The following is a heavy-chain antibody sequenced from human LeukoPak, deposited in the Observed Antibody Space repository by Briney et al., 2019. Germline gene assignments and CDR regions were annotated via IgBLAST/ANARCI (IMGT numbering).Heavy chain of an antibody. CDR3: ARAGAMTSYFDL. V-gene: IGHV4-31*03. Sequence: SQTLSLTCTVSAVSISSGGYYWSWIRQHPGKGQEWIWYIYYSGSASYKPCPKRRVTISVDTSKNKFSLKLCSAPAADTAVYSCARAGAMTSYFDLWGRGTLVTVSS. J-gene: IGHJ2*01. CDR1: AVSISSGGYY. CDR2: IYYSGSA. D-gene: IGHD2-21*02.